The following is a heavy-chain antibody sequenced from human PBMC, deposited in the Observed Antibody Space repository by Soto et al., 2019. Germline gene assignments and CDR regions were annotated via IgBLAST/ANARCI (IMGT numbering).Heavy chain of an antibody. J-gene: IGHJ6*02. CDR2: ISRSSSTI. CDR3: ARIPGIAAAQPYYYYGMDV. Sequence: GGSLRLSCAASGFTFSSYSMNWVRQAPGKGLEWVSYISRSSSTIYYADSVKGRFTISRDNAKNSLYLQMNSLRAEDTAVYYCARIPGIAAAQPYYYYGMDVWGQGTTVTVSS. V-gene: IGHV3-48*01. CDR1: GFTFSSYS. D-gene: IGHD6-13*01.